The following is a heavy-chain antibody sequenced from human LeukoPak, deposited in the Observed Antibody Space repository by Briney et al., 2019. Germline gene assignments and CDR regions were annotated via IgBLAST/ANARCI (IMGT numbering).Heavy chain of an antibody. CDR1: GGSFSGYY. CDR3: ARGRRIRTDY. CDR2: INHSGST. J-gene: IGHJ4*02. V-gene: IGHV4-34*01. D-gene: IGHD2/OR15-2a*01. Sequence: SETLSLTCAVYGGSFSGYYWSWIRQPPGKGLEWIGEINHSGSTNYNPSLKSRVTISVDTSKNQFSLKLSSVTAADTAVYYCARGRRIRTDYWGQGTLVTVSS.